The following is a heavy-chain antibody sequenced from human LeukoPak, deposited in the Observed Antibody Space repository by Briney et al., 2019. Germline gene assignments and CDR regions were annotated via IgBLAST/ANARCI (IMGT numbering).Heavy chain of an antibody. Sequence: GRSLRLSCAASGFTFSSYAMHWVRQAPGKGLERVAVISYDGSNKYYADSVKSRFTISRDNSKNTLYLQMNSLRAEDTAVYYCARRFGELLYYYYYGMDVWGKGTTVTVSS. J-gene: IGHJ6*04. CDR1: GFTFSSYA. D-gene: IGHD3-10*01. CDR3: ARRFGELLYYYYYGMDV. V-gene: IGHV3-30*04. CDR2: ISYDGSNK.